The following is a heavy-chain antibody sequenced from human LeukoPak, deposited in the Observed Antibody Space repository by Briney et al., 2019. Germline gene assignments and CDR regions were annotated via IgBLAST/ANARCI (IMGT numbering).Heavy chain of an antibody. CDR3: ARKRLVPGRYNWFDP. Sequence: SETLSLTCTVSGGSLSSYYWSWIRQPAGKGLEWIGRIYTSGSTNYNPSLKSRVTMSVDTSKNQFSLKLSSVTAADTAVYYCARKRLVPGRYNWFDPWGQGTLVTVSS. CDR2: IYTSGST. CDR1: GGSLSSYY. D-gene: IGHD6-19*01. J-gene: IGHJ5*02. V-gene: IGHV4-4*07.